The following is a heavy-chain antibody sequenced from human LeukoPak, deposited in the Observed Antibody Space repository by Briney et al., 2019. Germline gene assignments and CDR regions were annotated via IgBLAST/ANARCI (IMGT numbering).Heavy chain of an antibody. CDR3: ARVRVTVTTLDY. CDR1: GFTFRSYE. V-gene: IGHV3-48*03. J-gene: IGHJ4*02. CDR2: ISSSGSTM. D-gene: IGHD4-17*01. Sequence: GGSLRLSCAASGFTFRSYEVNWVRQAPGKGLWWVSYISSSGSTMYYAASVKGRFTVSRDNAKNSLFLQMNSLRAEDTAVYYCARVRVTVTTLDYWGQGALVTVSS.